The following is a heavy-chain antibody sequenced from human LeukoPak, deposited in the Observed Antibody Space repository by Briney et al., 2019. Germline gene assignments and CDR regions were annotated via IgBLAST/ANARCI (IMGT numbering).Heavy chain of an antibody. CDR3: ARDVFSLGDS. CDR2: INHDGSLR. V-gene: IGHV3-74*01. J-gene: IGHJ4*02. D-gene: IGHD5/OR15-5a*01. CDR1: GFALTNYG. Sequence: GGSLRLSCAASGFALTNYGMHWVRQAPGKGLVWVSHINHDGSLRNYADSVQGRFTVSRDIAKNTLYLHMNSLGADDTATYYCARDVFSLGDSWDQGTLVTVSS.